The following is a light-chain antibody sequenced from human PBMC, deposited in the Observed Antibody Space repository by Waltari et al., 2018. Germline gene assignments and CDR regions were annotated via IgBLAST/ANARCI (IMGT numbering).Light chain of an antibody. V-gene: IGKV1-27*01. CDR3: QKYDSAPAIT. J-gene: IGKJ5*01. CDR1: QGIRNY. CDR2: AAS. Sequence: DIQMTQSPSSLSASIGDRVTITCRASQGIRNYLAWYQQKPGKDPKLLIYAASILQPGFPSLFSGSGSGTDFTLAISSLQPEDVATYYCQKYDSAPAITFGQGTRLEIK.